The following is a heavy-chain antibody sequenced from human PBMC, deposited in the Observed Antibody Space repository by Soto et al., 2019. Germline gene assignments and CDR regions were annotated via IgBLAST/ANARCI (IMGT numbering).Heavy chain of an antibody. Sequence: SETLSLTCGVYGGSISTYYWNWIRQPPGKGLEWIGYIYYSGSTNYNPSLKSRVTISVDTSKNQFSLNLSSVTAADTAVYYCARGSGYGFSFDSWGQGTLVTVSS. V-gene: IGHV4-59*01. D-gene: IGHD5-12*01. J-gene: IGHJ4*02. CDR1: GGSISTYY. CDR3: ARGSGYGFSFDS. CDR2: IYYSGST.